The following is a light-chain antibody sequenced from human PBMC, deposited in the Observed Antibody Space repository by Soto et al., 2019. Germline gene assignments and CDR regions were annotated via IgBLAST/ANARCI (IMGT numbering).Light chain of an antibody. CDR1: GSDVGAYNY. CDR3: YSDTSSSTYV. Sequence: QSVLTQPASVSGSPGQSITISCSGTGSDVGAYNYVSWYQQHPAKAPKLMIYDVSNRPSGVSDRFSGSKSGNTASLTISGLPAEDEADYYCYSDTSSSTYVFGSGTKLTVL. V-gene: IGLV2-14*01. CDR2: DVS. J-gene: IGLJ1*01.